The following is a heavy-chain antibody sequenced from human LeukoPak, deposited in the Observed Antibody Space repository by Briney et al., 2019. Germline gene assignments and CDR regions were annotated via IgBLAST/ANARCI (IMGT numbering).Heavy chain of an antibody. CDR3: ATDQSGWFDP. V-gene: IGHV4-39*07. Sequence: SETLSLTCTVSGGSISSSSYHWGWIRQPPGKGLEWIGSIYYSGSTYYNPSLKSRVTISVDTSKNQFSLKLSSVTAADTAVYYCATDQSGWFDPWGQGTLVTVSS. D-gene: IGHD3-10*01. J-gene: IGHJ5*02. CDR1: GGSISSSSYH. CDR2: IYYSGST.